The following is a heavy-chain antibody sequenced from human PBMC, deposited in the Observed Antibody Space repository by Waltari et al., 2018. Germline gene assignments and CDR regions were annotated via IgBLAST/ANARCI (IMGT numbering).Heavy chain of an antibody. D-gene: IGHD3-3*01. J-gene: IGHJ6*02. CDR3: ATFLEWLSRGGYYYGMDV. CDR1: GFTFSSYS. V-gene: IGHV3-21*01. CDR2: ISSSSSYI. Sequence: EVQLVESGGGLVKHGGFLRLSCAASGFTFSSYSMNWVRQAPGKGLEWVSSISSSSSYIYYADSVKGRFTISRDNAKNSLYLQMNSLRAEDTAVYYCATFLEWLSRGGYYYGMDVWGQGTTVTVSS.